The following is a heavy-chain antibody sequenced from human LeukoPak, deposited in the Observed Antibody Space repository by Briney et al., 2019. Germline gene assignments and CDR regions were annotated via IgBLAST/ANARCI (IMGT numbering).Heavy chain of an antibody. Sequence: SQTLSLTCTVSGGSISSGSYYWSWIRQPAGKGLEWIGRIYTSGSTNYNPSLKSRVTISVDTSKNQFSLKLSSVTAADTAVYYCARESGLDYDSSGYYYHPGALDIWGQGTMVTVSS. J-gene: IGHJ3*02. D-gene: IGHD3-22*01. CDR3: ARESGLDYDSSGYYYHPGALDI. CDR2: IYTSGST. V-gene: IGHV4-61*02. CDR1: GGSISSGSYY.